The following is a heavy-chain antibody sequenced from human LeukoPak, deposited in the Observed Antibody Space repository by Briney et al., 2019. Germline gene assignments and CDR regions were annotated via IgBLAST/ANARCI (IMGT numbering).Heavy chain of an antibody. V-gene: IGHV3-23*01. J-gene: IGHJ4*02. Sequence: GGSLRLSCAASGFTFSNYAMSWVRQAPGKGLEWVSAISGSGGSTYYADSVKGRFTISRDNSKNTLYLQMNSLRAEDTAVYYCANWGDIVAKTLDYWGQGTLVTVSS. CDR3: ANWGDIVAKTLDY. D-gene: IGHD5-12*01. CDR1: GFTFSNYA. CDR2: ISGSGGST.